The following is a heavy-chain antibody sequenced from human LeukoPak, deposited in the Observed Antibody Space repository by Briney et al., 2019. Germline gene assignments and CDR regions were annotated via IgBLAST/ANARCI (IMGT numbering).Heavy chain of an antibody. CDR1: GFTFSDYY. CDR3: ARGHNIVATKPYFDY. J-gene: IGHJ4*02. Sequence: GGSLRLSCAASGFTFSDYYMSWIRQAPGKGLEWVSYISSSSSYTNYADSVKGRFTISRGNAKNSLYLQMDSLRAEDTAVYYCARGHNIVATKPYFDYWGQGTLVTVSS. CDR2: ISSSSSYT. V-gene: IGHV3-11*05. D-gene: IGHD5-12*01.